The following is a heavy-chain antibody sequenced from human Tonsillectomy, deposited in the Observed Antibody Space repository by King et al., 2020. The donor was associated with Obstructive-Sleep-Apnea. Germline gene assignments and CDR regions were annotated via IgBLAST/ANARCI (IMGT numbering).Heavy chain of an antibody. D-gene: IGHD3-10*01. CDR1: GFTFSSYG. J-gene: IGHJ4*02. CDR3: AKDHYYGSGRFDY. Sequence: VQLVESGGGVVQPGRSLRLSCAASGFTFSSYGMHWVRQAPGKGLEGGAVISYDGSNKYYAVSVKGRFTISRDNSKNTLYLQMNSLRAEDTAVYYCAKDHYYGSGRFDYWGQGTLVTVSS. V-gene: IGHV3-30*18. CDR2: ISYDGSNK.